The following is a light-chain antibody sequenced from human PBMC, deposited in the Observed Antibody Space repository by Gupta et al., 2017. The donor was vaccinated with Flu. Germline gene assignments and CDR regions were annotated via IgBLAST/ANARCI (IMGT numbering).Light chain of an antibody. CDR1: KLGDKY. CDR2: QDS. CDR3: QSWDSSSAV. V-gene: IGLV3-1*01. J-gene: IGLJ2*01. Sequence: SYALTQQPSVSVSPGQTASITCTGDKLGDKYACWYQQKPGQSPVLLIYQDSKRPSGIPDRFSGSNSGNTATLTICGTQAMDEADYYCQSWDSSSAVFGGGTKLTVL.